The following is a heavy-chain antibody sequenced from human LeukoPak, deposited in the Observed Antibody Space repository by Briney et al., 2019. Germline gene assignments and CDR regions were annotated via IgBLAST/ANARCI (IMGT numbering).Heavy chain of an antibody. J-gene: IGHJ4*02. D-gene: IGHD1-1*01. CDR3: ASGNWRYYFDY. V-gene: IGHV4-59*01. CDR1: GASISSYY. Sequence: SETLSLTCTVSGASISSYYWSWIRQPPGKGLEWIGCIYYSGSTNYNPSLKSRVTISVDTSKNQFSLRLSSVTAADTAVYYCASGNWRYYFDYWGQGTLVTVSS. CDR2: IYYSGST.